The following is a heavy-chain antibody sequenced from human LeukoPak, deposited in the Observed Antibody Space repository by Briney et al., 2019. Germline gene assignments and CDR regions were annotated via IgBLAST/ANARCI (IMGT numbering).Heavy chain of an antibody. V-gene: IGHV1-18*01. J-gene: IGHJ4*02. D-gene: IGHD3-10*01. CDR2: ISVYNGNT. Sequence: ASVKVSCKASGYTFTRYDITWVRQAPGQGLEWMGWISVYNGNTNYAQKLQGRVTMTTDTSTSTVYMELRSLRSDDTAVYYCARSLTMVRAYDYWGQGTLVTVSS. CDR3: ARSLTMVRAYDY. CDR1: GYTFTRYD.